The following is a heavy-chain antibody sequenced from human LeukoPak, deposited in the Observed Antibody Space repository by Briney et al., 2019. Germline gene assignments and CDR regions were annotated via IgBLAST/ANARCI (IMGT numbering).Heavy chain of an antibody. Sequence: SGGSLRLSCAASGFTFSDYYMSWIRQAPGKGLEWVSYISSSGDIIYYAHSVKGRFTISRDNAKDSLYLQMNSLRADDTAVCYCGRRKHSSGWSPNEFYFDYWGQGTLVTVSS. CDR1: GFTFSDYY. V-gene: IGHV3-11*01. CDR3: GRRKHSSGWSPNEFYFDY. J-gene: IGHJ4*02. D-gene: IGHD6-13*01. CDR2: ISSSGDII.